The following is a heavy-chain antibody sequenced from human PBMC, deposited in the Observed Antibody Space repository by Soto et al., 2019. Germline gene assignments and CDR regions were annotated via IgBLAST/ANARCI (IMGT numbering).Heavy chain of an antibody. CDR3: AIQVTSSSGYYYGMDV. CDR1: GGSISSSSYY. V-gene: IGHV4-39*01. J-gene: IGHJ6*02. D-gene: IGHD6-6*01. CDR2: IYYSGST. Sequence: SETLSLTCTVSGGSISSSSYYWVWIRQPPGKGLEWIGSIYYSGSTYYNPSLKSRVTISVDTSKNQFSLKLSSVTAADTAVYYCAIQVTSSSGYYYGMDVWGQGTTVTVSS.